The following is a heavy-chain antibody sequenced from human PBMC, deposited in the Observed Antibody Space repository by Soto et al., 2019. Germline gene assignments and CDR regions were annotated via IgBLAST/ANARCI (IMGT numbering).Heavy chain of an antibody. CDR3: AKDQISSSNYYYYGMDV. D-gene: IGHD6-6*01. J-gene: IGHJ6*01. CDR1: GFTFSSYG. Sequence: GGSLRLSCAASGFTFSSYGMHWVRQAPGKVPEWVAVISYDGSNKYYADSVKGRFTISRDNSKNTLYLQMNSLRAEDTAVYYCAKDQISSSNYYYYGMDVGGKGNTVNVS. V-gene: IGHV3-30*18. CDR2: ISYDGSNK.